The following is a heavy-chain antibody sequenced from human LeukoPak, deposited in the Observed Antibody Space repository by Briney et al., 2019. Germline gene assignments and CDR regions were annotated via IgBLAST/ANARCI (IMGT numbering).Heavy chain of an antibody. CDR3: TRDDFSGSYCD. V-gene: IGHV3-23*01. D-gene: IGHD1-26*01. Sequence: GGSLRLSCAASGFTFSSYAMSWVRQAPGKGLEWVSDISGSGGTTYYADSVKGRFTISRDNSKNTLYLQMNSLRADDTATYYCTRDDFSGSYCDWGQGTLVTVSS. J-gene: IGHJ4*02. CDR1: GFTFSSYA. CDR2: ISGSGGTT.